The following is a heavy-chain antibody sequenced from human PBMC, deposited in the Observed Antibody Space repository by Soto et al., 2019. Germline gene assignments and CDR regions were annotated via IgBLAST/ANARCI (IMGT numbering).Heavy chain of an antibody. V-gene: IGHV3-48*02. J-gene: IGHJ6*01. Sequence: GGSLRLSCTASGFTFSTYSMNWVRQAPGKGLEWVSYVSSTSSTIYYADSVKGRFTISRDNAENSLYLQMNSLTDEDTAVYYCARVPKVSAYFFCHGYSYYGID. CDR2: VSSTSSTI. CDR1: GFTFSTYS. D-gene: IGHD3-3*01. CDR3: ARVPKVSAYFFCHGYSYYGID.